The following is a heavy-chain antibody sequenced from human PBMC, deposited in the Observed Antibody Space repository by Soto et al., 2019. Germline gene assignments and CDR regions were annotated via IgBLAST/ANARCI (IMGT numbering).Heavy chain of an antibody. CDR3: ARETHFIDY. CDR2: ISSTGTSM. Sequence: VQLVESGGDLVQPGGSLRLSCAASGFTFSSYEMNWVRQAPGKGLEWVSYISSTGTSMDYADSVKGRFTISRDNAKNPLHLQLNSLRDEDTAVYYCARETHFIDYWGQGTLVSVSA. V-gene: IGHV3-48*03. CDR1: GFTFSSYE. J-gene: IGHJ4*02.